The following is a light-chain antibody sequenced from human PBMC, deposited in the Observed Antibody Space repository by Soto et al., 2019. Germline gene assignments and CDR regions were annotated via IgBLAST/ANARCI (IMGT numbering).Light chain of an antibody. Sequence: EIVMTQSPATLSVSPGERATLSCRASQSVSDSLAWYQQKPGQATRLLIYGASNRATGIPARFSGSGSGTDFSLTITSLQSEDFAVYYCQQYNDWPPWTFGQGTKVDIK. CDR1: QSVSDS. CDR3: QQYNDWPPWT. J-gene: IGKJ1*01. V-gene: IGKV3-15*01. CDR2: GAS.